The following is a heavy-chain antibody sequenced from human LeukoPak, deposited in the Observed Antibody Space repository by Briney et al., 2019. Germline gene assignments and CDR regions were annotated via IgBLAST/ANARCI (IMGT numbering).Heavy chain of an antibody. V-gene: IGHV4-59*01. D-gene: IGHD3-3*01. CDR2: IYYSGST. CDR1: GGSISSYY. J-gene: IGHJ5*02. CDR3: ARGVNAFWSGRGENNWFDP. Sequence: SETLSLTCTVSGGSISSYYWSWIRQPPGKGLEWIGYIYYSGSTNYNPSLKSRVTISVDTSKNQFSLKLSSVTAADTAVYYCARGVNAFWSGRGENNWFDPWGQGTLVTVSS.